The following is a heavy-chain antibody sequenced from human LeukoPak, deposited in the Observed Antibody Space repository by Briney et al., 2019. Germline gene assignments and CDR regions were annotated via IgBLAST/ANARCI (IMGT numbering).Heavy chain of an antibody. CDR1: GFTFTDYY. CDR3: ARAEGLRPDY. D-gene: IGHD4-17*01. V-gene: IGHV3-11*04. Sequence: PGGSLRLSCAASGFTFTDYYMTWIRRAPGKGLEWVSYISSSGTTIYYADSVKGRFTISRDNAKNSLYLQMNSLRAEDTAVYHCARAEGLRPDYWGQGTLVTVSS. J-gene: IGHJ4*02. CDR2: ISSSGTTI.